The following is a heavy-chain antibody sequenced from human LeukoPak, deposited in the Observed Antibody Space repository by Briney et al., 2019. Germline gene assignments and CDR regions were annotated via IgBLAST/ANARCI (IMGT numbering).Heavy chain of an antibody. V-gene: IGHV3-48*03. CDR3: ARTRSYSRYYYYYYGMDV. D-gene: IGHD1-26*01. J-gene: IGHJ6*02. CDR2: ISSSGSTI. Sequence: PGGSLRLSCAASGFTFSGYEMNWVRQAPGKGLEWVSYISSSGSTIYYADSVKGRFTISRDNAKNSLYLQMNSLRAEDTAVYYCARTRSYSRYYYYYYGMDVWGQGTTVTVSS. CDR1: GFTFSGYE.